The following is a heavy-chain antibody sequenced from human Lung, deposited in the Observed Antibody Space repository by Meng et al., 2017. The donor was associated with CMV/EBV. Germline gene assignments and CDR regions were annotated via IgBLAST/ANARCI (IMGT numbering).Heavy chain of an antibody. J-gene: IGHJ4*02. CDR2: IFYNGST. V-gene: IGHV4-30-4*01. CDR3: VREILAPINYYFDS. D-gene: IGHD3-10*01. Sequence: SGVSIRSAEYYWSWIRQPPGKGLEWVGYIFYNGSTSYNPSLKSRLSISMDTSKNQFSLKLRSLTAADTAIYYCVREILAPINYYFDSWGQGTLVTVSS. CDR1: GVSIRSAEYY.